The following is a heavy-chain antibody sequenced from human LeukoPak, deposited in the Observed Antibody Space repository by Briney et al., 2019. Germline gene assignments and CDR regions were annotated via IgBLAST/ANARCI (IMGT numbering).Heavy chain of an antibody. CDR1: GFTVTSNW. Sequence: PGGSLRLSCAASGFTVTSNWIHWVRQAPGKGVVWVSRIDDSGSGTSYADSVKGRFTISRDTAKNSVYLQMNSLRVDDTAVYYCATIFDVWGQGTLVTVSS. CDR2: IDDSGSGT. V-gene: IGHV3-74*01. J-gene: IGHJ4*02. CDR3: ATIFDV.